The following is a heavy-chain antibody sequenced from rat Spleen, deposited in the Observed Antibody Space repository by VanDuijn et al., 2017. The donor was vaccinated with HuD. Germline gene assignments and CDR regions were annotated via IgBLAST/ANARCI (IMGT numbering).Heavy chain of an antibody. D-gene: IGHD1-2*01. V-gene: IGHV5-25*01. CDR3: ARHSYSSYGGFAY. Sequence: EVQLVESGGGLVQPGRSLTISCAASGFTFSDYNMAWVRQAPTKGLEWVASISTGGGNTYYRDSVKGRFTISRDNAKSTLYLQMDSLRSEDTATYYCARHSYSSYGGFAYWGQGTLVTVSS. CDR1: GFTFSDYN. J-gene: IGHJ3*01. CDR2: ISTGGGNT.